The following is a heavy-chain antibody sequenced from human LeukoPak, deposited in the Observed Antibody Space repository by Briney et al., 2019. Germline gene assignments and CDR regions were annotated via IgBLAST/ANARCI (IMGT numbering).Heavy chain of an antibody. CDR1: GYTFTSYY. CDR3: ARDHTERRLQAKIYYFDY. D-gene: IGHD5-24*01. J-gene: IGHJ4*02. Sequence: ASVKVSCKASGYTFTSYYMHWVRQAPGQGLEWMGIINPSGGSTSYAQKFQGRVTMTRDTSTSTVYMELSSLRSEDTAVYYCARDHTERRLQAKIYYFDYWGQGTLVTVSS. CDR2: INPSGGST. V-gene: IGHV1-46*01.